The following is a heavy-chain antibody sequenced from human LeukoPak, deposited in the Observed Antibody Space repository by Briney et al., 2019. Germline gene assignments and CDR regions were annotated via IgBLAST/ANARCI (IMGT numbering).Heavy chain of an antibody. D-gene: IGHD2-2*01. J-gene: IGHJ5*02. V-gene: IGHV4-34*01. CDR3: ARGLVVVPAAMRGAGWFDP. CDR2: INHSGST. Sequence: SETLSPTCAVYGGSFSGYYWSWIRQPPGKGLEWIGEINHSGSTNYNPSLKSRVTISVDTSKNQFSLKLSSVTAADTAVYYCARGLVVVPAAMRGAGWFDPWGQGTLVTVSS. CDR1: GGSFSGYY.